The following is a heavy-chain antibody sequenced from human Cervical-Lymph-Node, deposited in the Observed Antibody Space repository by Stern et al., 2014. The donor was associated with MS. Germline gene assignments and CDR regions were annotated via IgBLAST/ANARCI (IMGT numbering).Heavy chain of an antibody. D-gene: IGHD2-15*01. CDR1: GFTFSSYG. Sequence: VQLLESGGGVVKPGRSLRLSCAASGFTFSSYGMYWVRQAPGKGLEWVALIWYDGSHKFCADSVKGRFTISRDNSKNTLYLQMNSLRAEDTAVYYCARDGYCSGGSCYSYYDYWGQGTLVTVSS. CDR3: ARDGYCSGGSCYSYYDY. V-gene: IGHV3-33*01. J-gene: IGHJ4*02. CDR2: IWYDGSHK.